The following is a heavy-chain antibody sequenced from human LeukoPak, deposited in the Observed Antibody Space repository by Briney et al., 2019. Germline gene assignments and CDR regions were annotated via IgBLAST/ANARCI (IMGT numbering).Heavy chain of an antibody. CDR1: GGSISSGSYY. J-gene: IGHJ4*02. CDR2: IFYSGST. CDR3: ARVDCISTSCPADY. Sequence: PPETLSLTCTVSGGSISSGSYYWNWIRQPPGKGLEWIGFIFYSGSTNYNPSLKSRVTISVDTSRNQFSLKLSSVTAADTAIYYCARVDCISTSCPADYWGQGTLVTVSS. D-gene: IGHD2-2*01. V-gene: IGHV4-61*01.